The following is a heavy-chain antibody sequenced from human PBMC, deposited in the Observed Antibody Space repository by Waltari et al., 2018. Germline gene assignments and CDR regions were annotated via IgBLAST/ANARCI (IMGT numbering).Heavy chain of an antibody. D-gene: IGHD1-1*01. V-gene: IGHV2-70*04. Sequence: QVTLKESGPALVKPTQTLTLTCTFSGFSISTSGTGVGWIRQPPGKALEWLASIYWNDSKYYSTSLKSRLTISKDTSKNQVVLTMTNMDPVDTATYYCARVSPPYSWNYNPYFDYWGQGVLVTVSS. J-gene: IGHJ4*02. CDR2: IYWNDSK. CDR3: ARVSPPYSWNYNPYFDY. CDR1: GFSISTSGTG.